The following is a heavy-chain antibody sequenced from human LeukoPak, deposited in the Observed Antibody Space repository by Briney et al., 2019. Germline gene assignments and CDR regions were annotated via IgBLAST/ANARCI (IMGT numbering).Heavy chain of an antibody. CDR1: GFTFGDYA. CDR3: AGRRVLDASFDY. D-gene: IGHD3-16*01. V-gene: IGHV3-66*02. CDR2: IYSGDNT. J-gene: IGHJ4*02. Sequence: PGRSLRLSCTASGFTFGDYAMSWVRQAPGKGLEWVSVIYSGDNTYYVESVKGRFTISRDNSKNTLFLQMNRLRAEDTAVYYCAGRRVLDASFDYWGQGTLVTVSS.